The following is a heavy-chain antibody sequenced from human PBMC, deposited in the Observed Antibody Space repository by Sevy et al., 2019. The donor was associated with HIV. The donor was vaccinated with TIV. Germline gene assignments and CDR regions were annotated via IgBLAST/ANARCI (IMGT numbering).Heavy chain of an antibody. CDR2: ISAYNGNT. J-gene: IGHJ5*02. V-gene: IGHV1-18*01. CDR1: GYTFTSYG. D-gene: IGHD6-6*01. CDR3: ARALHQYSSSSHNWFDP. Sequence: ASVKVSSKASGYTFTSYGISWVRQAPGQGLEWMGWISAYNGNTNYAQKLQGRVTMTTDTSTSTAYMELRSLRSDDTAVYYCARALHQYSSSSHNWFDPWGQGTLVTVSS.